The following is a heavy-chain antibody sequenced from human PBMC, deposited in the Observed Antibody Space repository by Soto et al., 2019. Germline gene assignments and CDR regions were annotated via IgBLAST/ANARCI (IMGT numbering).Heavy chain of an antibody. J-gene: IGHJ3*01. CDR2: ISDSGDRT. D-gene: IGHD3-16*02. V-gene: IGHV3-23*01. Sequence: GGSLRRSCASSGFTLSMSAVNWVRQAPGKGLEWVSYISDSGDRTYYADSVKGRFTISRDRSKNTVSLQMDSLRAEDTAVYYCANDRGIIVKAGDAFDVWGQGTKVTVSS. CDR1: GFTLSMSA. CDR3: ANDRGIIVKAGDAFDV.